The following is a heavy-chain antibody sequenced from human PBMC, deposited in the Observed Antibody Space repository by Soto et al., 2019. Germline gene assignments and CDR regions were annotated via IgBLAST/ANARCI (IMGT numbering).Heavy chain of an antibody. J-gene: IGHJ4*02. D-gene: IGHD3-9*01. V-gene: IGHV1-3*01. CDR1: GYTFTSYA. Sequence: QVQLVQSGAEVKKPGASVKVSCKASGYTFTSYAMHWVRQAPGQRLEWMGWINAGNGNTKYSQKFQGRVTITRDTSASTAYMELSSLRSEDTAVYYCARDSDPTYYDILTGYHSGYYFDYWGQGTLVTVSS. CDR2: INAGNGNT. CDR3: ARDSDPTYYDILTGYHSGYYFDY.